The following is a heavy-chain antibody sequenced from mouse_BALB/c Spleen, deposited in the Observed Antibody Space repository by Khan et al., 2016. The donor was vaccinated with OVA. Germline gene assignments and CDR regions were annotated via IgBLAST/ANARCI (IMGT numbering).Heavy chain of an antibody. CDR2: INTYTGEP. V-gene: IGHV9-1*02. CDR3: ARGSSYWYFDV. J-gene: IGHJ1*01. Sequence: QIQLVQSGPELKKPGETVKISCKASGYTFTNYGMNWVKQAPGKGLKWMGWINTYTGEPTYTDDFKGRFAFSLENSASTAYLQINNLKNEDMATXFCARGSSYWYFDVWGAGTTVTVSS. CDR1: GYTFTNYG.